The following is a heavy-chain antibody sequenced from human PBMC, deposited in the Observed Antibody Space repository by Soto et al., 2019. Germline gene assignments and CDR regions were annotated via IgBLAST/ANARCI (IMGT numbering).Heavy chain of an antibody. V-gene: IGHV3-21*06. CDR1: GVSFSDYS. CDR2: ITGNSEYK. Sequence: PGGSLRLSCVVSGVSFSDYSMNWVRQAPGKGLEWVSLITGNSEYKYYAGSVKGRFIVSRDNAKNSLYLQMNSLTVEDTAVYYCARSGELLQTFDSWGQGTLVTVSS. CDR3: ARSGELLQTFDS. D-gene: IGHD1-26*01. J-gene: IGHJ4*02.